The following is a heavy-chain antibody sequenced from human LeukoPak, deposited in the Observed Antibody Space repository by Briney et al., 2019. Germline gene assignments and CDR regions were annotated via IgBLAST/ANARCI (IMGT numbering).Heavy chain of an antibody. CDR3: ARRRGPSAMGEYYFDY. J-gene: IGHJ4*02. CDR2: IYYSGST. D-gene: IGHD5-18*01. V-gene: IGHV4-59*08. Sequence: SETLSLTCTVSGGSISSYYWSWIRQPPGKGLEWIGYIYYSGSTNYNPSLKSRVTISVDTSKNQFSLKLSSVTAADTAVYYCARRRGPSAMGEYYFDYWGQGTLVTVSS. CDR1: GGSISSYY.